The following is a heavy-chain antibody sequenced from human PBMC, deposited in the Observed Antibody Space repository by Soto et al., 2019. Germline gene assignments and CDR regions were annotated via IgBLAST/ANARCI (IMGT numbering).Heavy chain of an antibody. CDR3: AGERRRGWGRGTGMDV. CDR1: GYTFTSYD. D-gene: IGHD3-16*01. J-gene: IGHJ6*02. CDR2: MNPNSGNT. Sequence: QVQLVQSGAEVKKPGASVKVSCKASGYTFTSYDINWVRQATGQGLEWMGWMNPNSGNTGYAQKFQGRVTMTRNTSISTAYMERSSLRSEDTAVYCCAGERRRGWGRGTGMDVWGQGTTVTVSS. V-gene: IGHV1-8*01.